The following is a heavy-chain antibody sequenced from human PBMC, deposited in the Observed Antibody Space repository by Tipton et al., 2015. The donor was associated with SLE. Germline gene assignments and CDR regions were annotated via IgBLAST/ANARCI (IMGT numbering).Heavy chain of an antibody. Sequence: GSLRLSCAASGFTFDAYGMSWVRQVPGKGLEWVSGTNWKGDSSSYADSVKGRFTISRDNARNSLYLQMNSLRAEDTALYYCARDQNWSLDYWGQGTLVTVSS. CDR3: ARDQNWSLDY. V-gene: IGHV3-20*04. CDR1: GFTFDAYG. D-gene: IGHD3-9*01. CDR2: TNWKGDSS. J-gene: IGHJ4*02.